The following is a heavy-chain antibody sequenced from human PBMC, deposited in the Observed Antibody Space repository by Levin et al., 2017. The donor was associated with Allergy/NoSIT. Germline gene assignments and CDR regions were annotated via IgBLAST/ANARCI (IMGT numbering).Heavy chain of an antibody. Sequence: GESLKISCAASGFTFSSYAMSWVRQAPGKGLEWVSAINGGGGSTYYADSVKGRFTISRDNSKNTLYLQMNSLRAEDTAVSYCAKDEARYGSGRYSYFDYWGQGTLVTVSS. CDR3: AKDEARYGSGRYSYFDY. V-gene: IGHV3-23*01. CDR1: GFTFSSYA. CDR2: INGGGGST. D-gene: IGHD3-10*01. J-gene: IGHJ4*02.